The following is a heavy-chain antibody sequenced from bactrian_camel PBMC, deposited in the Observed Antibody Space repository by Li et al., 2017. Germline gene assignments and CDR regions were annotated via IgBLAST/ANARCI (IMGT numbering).Heavy chain of an antibody. J-gene: IGHJ4*01. CDR3: AAIGGRDSLDCRVNDEYPFQY. V-gene: IGHV3S9*01. Sequence: HVQLVESGGGSVQAGGSLRLSCAASGYTYNRFSGAWFRQAPGKRREGLATIDDDGSTVYVDFVKGRFTISQDNAKSTVFLQMNSLKPEDTGMYYCAAIGGRDSLDCRVNDEYPFQYWGQGTQVTVS. CDR2: IDDDGST. CDR1: GYTYNRFS. D-gene: IGHD2*01.